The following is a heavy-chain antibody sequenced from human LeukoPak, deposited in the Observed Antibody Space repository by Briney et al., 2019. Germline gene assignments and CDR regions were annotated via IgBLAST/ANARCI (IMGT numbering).Heavy chain of an antibody. D-gene: IGHD3-10*01. CDR2: ISSSSSTI. CDR3: ARVRPRGELGVPDAFDI. V-gene: IGHV3-48*04. CDR1: GFTFSSYS. J-gene: IGHJ3*02. Sequence: PGGSLRLSCAASGFTFSSYSMNWVRQAPGKGLEWVSYISSSSSTIYYADSVKGRFTISRDNAKNSLYLQMNSLRAEDTAVYYCARVRPRGELGVPDAFDIWGQGTMVTVSS.